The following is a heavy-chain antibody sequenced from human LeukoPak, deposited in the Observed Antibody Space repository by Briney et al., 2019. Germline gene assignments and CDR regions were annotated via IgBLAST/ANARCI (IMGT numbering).Heavy chain of an antibody. CDR3: ARRGGLYCSGGRCYHYYFDY. CDR2: IYYNGST. Sequence: SETLSLTCSVSGGSITSYYWSWIRQPPGKGLEWIGYIYYNGSTKYNPSLKSRVTISVDTSENQFSLKLRSVTAADTAVYYCARRGGLYCSGGRCYHYYFDYWGQGTLVTVSS. D-gene: IGHD2-15*01. V-gene: IGHV4-59*08. J-gene: IGHJ4*02. CDR1: GGSITSYY.